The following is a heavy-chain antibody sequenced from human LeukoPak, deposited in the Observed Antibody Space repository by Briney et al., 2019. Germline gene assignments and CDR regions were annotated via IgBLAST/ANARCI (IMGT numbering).Heavy chain of an antibody. CDR3: ARSYSSSSHYYYYYMDV. CDR1: GGSISSSSYY. V-gene: IGHV4-39*01. D-gene: IGHD6-6*01. CDR2: IYYSGST. Sequence: PSETLSLTCTVSGGSISSSSYYWGWIRQPPGKRLEWIGSIYYSGSTYYNPSLKSLVTISVDTSKNQFSLKLSSVTAADTAVYYCARSYSSSSHYYYYYMDVWGKGTTVTVSS. J-gene: IGHJ6*03.